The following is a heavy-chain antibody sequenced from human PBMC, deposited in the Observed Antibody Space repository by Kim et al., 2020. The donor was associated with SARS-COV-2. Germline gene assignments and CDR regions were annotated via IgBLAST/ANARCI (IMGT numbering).Heavy chain of an antibody. J-gene: IGHJ4*02. Sequence: GGSLRLSCAASGFTFNNYGLQWVRQAPGKGLEWVALISYDGSKKYYADSVKGRFTVSKDTAQKTLYLHMSSLRPDDTAVYYCAKNRGVFYFGESHHLAQWGQRTLVTVSS. D-gene: IGHD3-10*01. CDR3: AKNRGVFYFGESHHLAQ. CDR2: ISYDGSKK. V-gene: IGHV3-30*18. CDR1: GFTFNNYG.